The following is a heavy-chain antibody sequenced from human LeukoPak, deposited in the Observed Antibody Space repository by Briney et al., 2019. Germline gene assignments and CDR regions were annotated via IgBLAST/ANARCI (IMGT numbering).Heavy chain of an antibody. Sequence: VASVKVSCKASGYTFTSYDINWVRQATGQGLEWMGWMNPNSGNTGYAQKFQGRVTMTRNTSISTAYMELSSLRSEDTAVYYCARFGLKYSYGRVGFDYWGQGTLVTVSS. CDR3: ARFGLKYSYGRVGFDY. V-gene: IGHV1-8*01. J-gene: IGHJ4*02. CDR1: GYTFTSYD. CDR2: MNPNSGNT. D-gene: IGHD5-18*01.